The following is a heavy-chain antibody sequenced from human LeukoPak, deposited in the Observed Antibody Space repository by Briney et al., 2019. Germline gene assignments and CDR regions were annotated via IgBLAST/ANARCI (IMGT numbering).Heavy chain of an antibody. CDR2: VRVSGGSA. V-gene: IGHV3-23*01. Sequence: GESLRLSCAASAFTFSSYAMSWVRQDPGKGLEWVSGVRVSGGSAYYTDSVKGRFTISRDNSKNTLYLQMNSLRAEDTAVYYCAKDQRGLDAFDIWGQGTMVTVSS. CDR1: AFTFSSYA. J-gene: IGHJ3*02. D-gene: IGHD5/OR15-5a*01. CDR3: AKDQRGLDAFDI.